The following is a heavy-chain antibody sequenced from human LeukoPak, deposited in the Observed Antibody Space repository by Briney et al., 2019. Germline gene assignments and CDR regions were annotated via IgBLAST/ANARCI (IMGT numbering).Heavy chain of an antibody. CDR2: ITSDNAI. J-gene: IGHJ4*02. CDR3: ARSNYYDASGHYSFDY. D-gene: IGHD3-22*01. CDR1: GFTFSHYE. V-gene: IGHV3-48*03. Sequence: AGGSLTLSCAASGFTFSHYEMNWVRQAPGKGLEWVSYITSDNAISYTDSVRGRFIISRDYAKDSLYLHMNSLRVEDTAIYYCARSNYYDASGHYSFDYWGQGTQVTVSS.